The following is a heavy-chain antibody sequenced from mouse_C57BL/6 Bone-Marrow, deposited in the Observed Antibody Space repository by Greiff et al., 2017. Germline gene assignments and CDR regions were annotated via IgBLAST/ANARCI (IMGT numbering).Heavy chain of an antibody. CDR1: GFTFSNSW. Sequence: EVHLVESGGGLVQPGGSMKLSCVASGFTFSNSWMNWVRQSPEKGLEWVAQIRLKSDNYATHYAESVKGRFTISRDDSKSSVYLQMNNLRAEDTGIYYCTFYYGSSLLDYWGQGTTLTVSS. V-gene: IGHV6-3*01. J-gene: IGHJ2*01. D-gene: IGHD1-1*01. CDR3: TFYYGSSLLDY. CDR2: IRLKSDNYAT.